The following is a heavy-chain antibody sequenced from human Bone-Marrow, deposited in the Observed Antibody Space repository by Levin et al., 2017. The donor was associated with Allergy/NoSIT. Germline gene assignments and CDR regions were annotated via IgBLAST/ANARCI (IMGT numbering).Heavy chain of an antibody. V-gene: IGHV3-21*01. Sequence: GESLKISCAASGFTFSSYSMNWVRQAPGKGLEWVSSISSSSSYIYYADSVKGRFTISRDNAKNSLYLQMNSLRAEDTAVYYCAREGPTVLLLPKSFDYWGQGTLVTVSS. D-gene: IGHD3-10*01. J-gene: IGHJ4*02. CDR1: GFTFSSYS. CDR2: ISSSSSYI. CDR3: AREGPTVLLLPKSFDY.